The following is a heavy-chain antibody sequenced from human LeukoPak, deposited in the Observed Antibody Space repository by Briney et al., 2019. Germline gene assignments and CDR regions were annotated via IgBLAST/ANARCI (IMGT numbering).Heavy chain of an antibody. J-gene: IGHJ6*04. CDR1: GGTFSSYA. CDR3: ARDIVVVVAAHYYYGMDV. CDR2: IIPIFGTA. Sequence: GSSVKVSCKASGGTFSSYAISWVRQAPGQGLEWRGGIIPIFGTANYAQKFQGRVTITADKSTSTAYMELSSLRSEDTAVYYCARDIVVVVAAHYYYGMDVWGKGTTVTVSS. D-gene: IGHD2-15*01. V-gene: IGHV1-69*06.